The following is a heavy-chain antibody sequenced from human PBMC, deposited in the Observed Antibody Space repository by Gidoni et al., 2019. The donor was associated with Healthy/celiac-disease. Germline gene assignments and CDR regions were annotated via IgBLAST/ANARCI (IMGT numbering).Heavy chain of an antibody. V-gene: IGHV4-39*01. CDR3: ATGDYYDSSGSEEYFQH. J-gene: IGHJ1*01. D-gene: IGHD3-22*01. CDR2: IYYSGST. CDR1: GGSISSSSYY. Sequence: QLQLQESGPGLVKPSETLSLTCTVSGGSISSSSYYWGWIRQPPGKGLEWIGSIYYSGSTYYNPSLKSRVTISVDTSKNQFSLKLSSVTAADTAVYYCATGDYYDSSGSEEYFQHWGQGTLVTVSS.